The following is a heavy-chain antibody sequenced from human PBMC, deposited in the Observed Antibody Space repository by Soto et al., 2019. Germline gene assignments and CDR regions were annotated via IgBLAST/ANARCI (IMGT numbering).Heavy chain of an antibody. J-gene: IGHJ6*02. Sequence: QVQLVQSGAEVKKPGSSVKVSCKASGGTFSSYAISWVRQAPGQGLEWMGGIIPIFGTANYAQKFQGRVTITADESTSTAYMELSSLRSEDTAVYYCARAGYSYAYDYYYYGMDVWGQGTTVTVSS. CDR3: ARAGYSYAYDYYYYGMDV. CDR1: GGTFSSYA. D-gene: IGHD5-18*01. V-gene: IGHV1-69*01. CDR2: IIPIFGTA.